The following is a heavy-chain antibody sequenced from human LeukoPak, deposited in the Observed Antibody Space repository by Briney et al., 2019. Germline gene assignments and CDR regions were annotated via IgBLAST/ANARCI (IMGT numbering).Heavy chain of an antibody. J-gene: IGHJ4*02. Sequence: ASVKVSCKVSGYTLTELSMHWVRQAPGKGLEWMGGFDPEDGETIYAQKFQGRVTMTEDTSTDTAYMELSSLRSEDTAGYYCATGSSGPYYFDYWGQGTLVTVSS. CDR2: FDPEDGET. CDR1: GYTLTELS. D-gene: IGHD6-19*01. CDR3: ATGSSGPYYFDY. V-gene: IGHV1-24*01.